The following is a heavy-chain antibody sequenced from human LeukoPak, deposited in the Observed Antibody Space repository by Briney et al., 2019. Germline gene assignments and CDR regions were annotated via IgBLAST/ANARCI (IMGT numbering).Heavy chain of an antibody. CDR3: TRYNNDHFDY. V-gene: IGHV3-33*01. Sequence: GRSLRLSCAGSGITFGGYGMQWFRQTPGKGLEWVAVIAYDGSRAFYADSVKGRFTISRDNSKNTMSVQMDDLRAEDTAVYYCTRYNNDHFDYWGQGTLVTVSS. J-gene: IGHJ4*02. D-gene: IGHD1-14*01. CDR2: IAYDGSRA. CDR1: GITFGGYG.